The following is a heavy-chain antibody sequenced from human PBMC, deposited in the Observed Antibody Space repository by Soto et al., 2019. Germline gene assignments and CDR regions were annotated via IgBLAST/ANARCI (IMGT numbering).Heavy chain of an antibody. V-gene: IGHV1-69*02. J-gene: IGHJ4*02. D-gene: IGHD3-10*01. CDR2: INPILSMS. Sequence: QVQLVQSGAEVKRPGSSVKVSCKASGDTFTFYSINWVRQAPGLGLEWMGRINPILSMSNYAQRCQGRFTMTADKSTSTAYMELSSLRSEDTAIYYCASSYGSGYRAVDYWGQGALVTVSS. CDR3: ASSYGSGYRAVDY. CDR1: GDTFTFYS.